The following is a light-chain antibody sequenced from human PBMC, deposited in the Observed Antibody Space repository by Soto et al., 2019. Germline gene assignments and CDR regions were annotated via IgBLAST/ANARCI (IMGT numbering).Light chain of an antibody. Sequence: DIQMTQSPSSLSASVGDRVTITCRASQRISGYLSWCQQKPGKAPRLLIFAASNLQSGVPSRFSGSGSGTDFTLTISSLQPDDFATYYCQQSYSTLYTFGQGTKVEIK. V-gene: IGKV1-39*01. CDR2: AAS. CDR3: QQSYSTLYT. J-gene: IGKJ2*01. CDR1: QRISGY.